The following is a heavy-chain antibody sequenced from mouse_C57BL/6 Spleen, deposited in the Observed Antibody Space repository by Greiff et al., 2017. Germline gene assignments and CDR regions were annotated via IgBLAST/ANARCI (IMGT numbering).Heavy chain of an antibody. CDR1: GYTFTSYG. CDR3: AMGDSLAWFAY. Sequence: VKLVESGAELARPGASVKLSCKASGYTFTSYGISWVKQRTGQGLEWIGEIYPRSGNTYYNEKFKGKATLTADKSSSTAYMELRSLTSEDSAVYFCAMGDSLAWFAYWGQGTLVTVSA. J-gene: IGHJ3*01. V-gene: IGHV1-81*01. D-gene: IGHD2-3*01. CDR2: IYPRSGNT.